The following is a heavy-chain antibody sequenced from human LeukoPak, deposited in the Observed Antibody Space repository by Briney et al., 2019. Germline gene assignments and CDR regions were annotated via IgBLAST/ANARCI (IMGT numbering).Heavy chain of an antibody. CDR1: DFTVSSSY. CDR2: ISSGGST. V-gene: IGHV3-53*01. D-gene: IGHD6-19*01. CDR3: ARDGRSSIAVAGFDY. Sequence: GGSLRLSCAASDFTVSSSYMTWVRQAPGKGLEWVSVISSGGSTNYADSVKDRFTISRDKSKNTLFLQMNSLRAEDTAVYYCARDGRSSIAVAGFDYWGQGTLVTVSS. J-gene: IGHJ4*02.